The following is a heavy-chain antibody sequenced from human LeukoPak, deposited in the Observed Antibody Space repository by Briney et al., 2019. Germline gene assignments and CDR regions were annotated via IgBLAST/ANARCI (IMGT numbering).Heavy chain of an antibody. Sequence: PSETLSLTCTVSGGSISSDYWSWIRQPAGKGLEWIGRMNTSGSTNYNPSLKSRVTMSVDTSKNQFSLKLSSVTAADTAVYYCARVYGYGYPHFDYWGQGTLVTVSS. CDR2: MNTSGST. CDR3: ARVYGYGYPHFDY. J-gene: IGHJ4*02. D-gene: IGHD5-18*01. V-gene: IGHV4-4*07. CDR1: GGSISSDY.